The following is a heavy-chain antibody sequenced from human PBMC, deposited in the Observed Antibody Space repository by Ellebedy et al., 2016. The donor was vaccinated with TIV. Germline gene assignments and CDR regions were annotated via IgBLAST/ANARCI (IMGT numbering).Heavy chain of an antibody. D-gene: IGHD6-19*01. CDR2: ISHDGNSK. J-gene: IGHJ3*02. Sequence: GESLKISCAASDFILHGYIIHWVCQTPRQGLLRVPAISHDGNSKHYPDSVKGRFSISRDNDKDIVYLEMNSLRDDDTALYYCAREGYSSGRAGIYDMWGQGTKVIVS. V-gene: IGHV3-30-3*01. CDR3: AREGYSSGRAGIYDM. CDR1: DFILHGYI.